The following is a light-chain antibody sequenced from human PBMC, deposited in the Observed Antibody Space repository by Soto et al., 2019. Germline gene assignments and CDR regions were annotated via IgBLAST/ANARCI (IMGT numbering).Light chain of an antibody. J-gene: IGKJ1*01. CDR2: AAS. V-gene: IGKV1-12*02. Sequence: DIQLTQSPSSVSASVGDRVTVTCRASQGISNWLAWYQQKPGKAPKLLISAASSLQSGVPSRFSGSGSGTDFTLIISSLQPEDFATYYCQQANSFPWTFGQGNKVEIK. CDR1: QGISNW. CDR3: QQANSFPWT.